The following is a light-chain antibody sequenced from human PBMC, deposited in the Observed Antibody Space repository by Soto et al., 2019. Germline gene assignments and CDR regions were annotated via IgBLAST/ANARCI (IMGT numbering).Light chain of an antibody. Sequence: QSVLTQPASVSGSPGQSITISCTGTSSDVGNYNLVSWFQHHPGKAPKLIIYEVSYRPSGVSARFSGSKSGDTASLTISGLQAEDEADYYCSSFTNTITRYAFGTGTKLTVL. CDR1: SSDVGNYNL. CDR3: SSFTNTITRYA. J-gene: IGLJ1*01. CDR2: EVS. V-gene: IGLV2-14*02.